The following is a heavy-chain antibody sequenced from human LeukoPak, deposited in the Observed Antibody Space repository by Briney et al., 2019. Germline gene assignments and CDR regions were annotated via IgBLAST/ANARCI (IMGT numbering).Heavy chain of an antibody. Sequence: ASVKVSCKVSGYTLTELSMHWVRQAPGKGLEWMGGFDPEDGETIYAQKFQGRVTMTEDTSTDTAYMELSSLRSEDTAVYYCASGTHDYGDYRFDYWGQGTLVTVSS. CDR1: GYTLTELS. D-gene: IGHD4-17*01. J-gene: IGHJ4*02. V-gene: IGHV1-24*01. CDR3: ASGTHDYGDYRFDY. CDR2: FDPEDGET.